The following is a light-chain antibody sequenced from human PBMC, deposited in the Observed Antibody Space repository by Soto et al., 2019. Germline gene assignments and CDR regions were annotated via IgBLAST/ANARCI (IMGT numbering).Light chain of an antibody. CDR1: QGIKNW. Sequence: IQMTQSPSDVSASEGDRVTITCRASQGIKNWLAWYQQKPGKAPNLLIYTGSSLQSGVPSRFSGSGSGTDFTLTINSLQPEDFATYYCQQAASFPITFGQGTRLEIK. J-gene: IGKJ5*01. CDR3: QQAASFPIT. V-gene: IGKV1-12*01. CDR2: TGS.